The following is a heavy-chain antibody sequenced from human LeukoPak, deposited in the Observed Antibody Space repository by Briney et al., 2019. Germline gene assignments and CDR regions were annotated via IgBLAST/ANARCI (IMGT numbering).Heavy chain of an antibody. CDR2: INAGNGNT. D-gene: IGHD4-17*01. CDR1: GYTFTSYA. V-gene: IGHV1-3*01. CDR3: ARDLYRPDYGDYLTIDY. Sequence: GASVKVSCKASGYTFTSYAMHWVRQAPGQRLEWMGWINAGNGNTKYSQKFQGRVTITRDTSASTAYMELSSLRSEDTAVYYCARDLYRPDYGDYLTIDYWGQGTLVTVSS. J-gene: IGHJ4*02.